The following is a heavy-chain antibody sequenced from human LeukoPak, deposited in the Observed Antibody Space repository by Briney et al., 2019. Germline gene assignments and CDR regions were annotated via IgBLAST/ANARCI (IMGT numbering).Heavy chain of an antibody. D-gene: IGHD6-6*01. CDR3: ARHVGTAARCPLENWFDP. V-gene: IGHV4-59*08. CDR2: IYYSGST. CDR1: GGPISSYY. Sequence: SETLSLTCTVSGGPISSYYWSWIRQPPGKGLEWVGYIYYSGSTNDNPSLKSRVTISVDTSKNQFSLKLSSVTAADTAVYYSARHVGTAARCPLENWFDPWGQGTLVTVSS. J-gene: IGHJ5*02.